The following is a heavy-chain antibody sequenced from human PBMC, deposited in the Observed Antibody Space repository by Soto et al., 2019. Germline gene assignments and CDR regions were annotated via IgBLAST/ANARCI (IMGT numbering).Heavy chain of an antibody. CDR2: IWYDGSNK. J-gene: IGHJ3*02. D-gene: IGHD4-17*01. CDR3: STVTTDAFDI. V-gene: IGHV3-33*01. CDR1: GFTFSSYG. Sequence: QVQLVESGGGVVQPGRSVRLSCAASGFTFSSYGMHWVRQAPGKGLEWVAVIWYDGSNKYYADSVKGRFTISRDNSKNTLYLQMNSLRAEDTAVYYCSTVTTDAFDIWGQGTMVTVSS.